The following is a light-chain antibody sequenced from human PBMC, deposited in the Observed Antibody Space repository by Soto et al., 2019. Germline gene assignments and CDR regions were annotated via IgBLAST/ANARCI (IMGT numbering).Light chain of an antibody. CDR3: QQSSSTPYT. CDR1: QSIGTS. V-gene: IGKV1-39*01. CDR2: AAS. Sequence: DIQITQSPSSLSAFVGDRVTLTCRASQSIGTSLNWYQQKPGKAPQLLIFAASSLQSAVPSRFSGSGSGTDFTLTISSLQPADFATYYCQQSSSTPYTFGQGTKLQIK. J-gene: IGKJ2*01.